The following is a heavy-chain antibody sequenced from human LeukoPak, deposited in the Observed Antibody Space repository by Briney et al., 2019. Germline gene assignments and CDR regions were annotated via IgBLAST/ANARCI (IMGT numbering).Heavy chain of an antibody. CDR2: IYDSGST. CDR3: ARDGDYNILTGYFAFHM. V-gene: IGHV4-39*07. J-gene: IGHJ3*02. Sequence: TSETLSLTCTVSGGSISSSSYYWGWIRQPPGKGLEWIGSIYDSGSTYYNPSLKSRVTISVDTSKNQFSLKLNSVTAADTAVYYCARDGDYNILTGYFAFHMWGQGTMVTVSS. D-gene: IGHD3-9*01. CDR1: GGSISSSSYY.